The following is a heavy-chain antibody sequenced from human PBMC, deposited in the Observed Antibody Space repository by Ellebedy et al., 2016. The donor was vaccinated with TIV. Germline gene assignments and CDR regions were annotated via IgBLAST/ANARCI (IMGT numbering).Heavy chain of an antibody. CDR1: GFTFSSYA. D-gene: IGHD1-14*01. V-gene: IGHV3-23*01. J-gene: IGHJ4*02. Sequence: GGSLRLXXAASGFTFSSYAMSWVRQAPGKGLEWVSAISGSGGSTYYADSVKGRFTISRDTSKNTVYLQMNSLRAEDTAVYYCARGNPPTTDLDYWGQGTVVTVSS. CDR3: ARGNPPTTDLDY. CDR2: ISGSGGST.